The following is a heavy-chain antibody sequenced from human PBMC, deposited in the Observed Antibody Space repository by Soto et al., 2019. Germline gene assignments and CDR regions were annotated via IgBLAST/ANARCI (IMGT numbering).Heavy chain of an antibody. D-gene: IGHD2-21*02. CDR1: GYTFTGYY. CDR3: ARVLSSGDDYYYGMDV. V-gene: IGHV1-2*04. CDR2: INPNSGGT. Sequence: GASVKVSCKASGYTFTGYYMHWVRQAPGQGLEWMGWINPNSGGTNYAQKFQGWVTMTRDTSISTAYMELSRLRSDDTAVYYCARVLSSGDDYYYGMDVWGHGTTVTVSS. J-gene: IGHJ6*02.